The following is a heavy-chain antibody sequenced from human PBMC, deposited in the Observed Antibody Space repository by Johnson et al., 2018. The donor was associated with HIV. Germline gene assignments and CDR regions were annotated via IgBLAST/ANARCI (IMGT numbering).Heavy chain of an antibody. Sequence: VQLVESGGGLVQPGGSLRLSCRASGFTFSSYWMSWVRQAPGKGLEWVANIKQDGSEKYYVDSVKGRFTISRDNAKNSLYLQMNSLRAEDTAVYYCARGGITMIVVVISPPDAFDIWGQGTMVTVSS. CDR3: ARGGITMIVVVISPPDAFDI. J-gene: IGHJ3*02. CDR2: IKQDGSEK. CDR1: GFTFSSYW. V-gene: IGHV3-7*04. D-gene: IGHD3-22*01.